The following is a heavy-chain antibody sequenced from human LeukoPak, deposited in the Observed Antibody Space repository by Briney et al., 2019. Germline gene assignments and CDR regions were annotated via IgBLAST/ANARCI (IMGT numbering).Heavy chain of an antibody. CDR2: ISSSSSYI. D-gene: IGHD3-22*01. CDR3: ARGLSNYFDSTWDY. V-gene: IGHV3-21*01. CDR1: GFTFSSYS. J-gene: IGHJ4*02. Sequence: GGSLRLSCAASGFTFSSYSMNWVRQAPGKGLEWVSSISSSSSYIYYADSVKGRFTISRDNAKNSLYLQMNSLRAEDTAVYYCARGLSNYFDSTWDYWGQGTLVTVSS.